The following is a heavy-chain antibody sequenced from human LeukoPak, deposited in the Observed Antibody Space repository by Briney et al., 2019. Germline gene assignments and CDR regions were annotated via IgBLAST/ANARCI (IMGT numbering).Heavy chain of an antibody. CDR2: INSDGSST. CDR1: GFTFSSYW. CDR3: ARERWSDAFDI. D-gene: IGHD4-23*01. J-gene: IGHJ3*02. V-gene: IGHV3-74*01. Sequence: GGSLRLSCAASGFTFSSYWMHWVRQAPGKGLVWVSRINSDGSSTSYADSVKGRFTISRDNAKNTLYLQMNSLRAEDTAAYYCARERWSDAFDIWGQGTMVTVSS.